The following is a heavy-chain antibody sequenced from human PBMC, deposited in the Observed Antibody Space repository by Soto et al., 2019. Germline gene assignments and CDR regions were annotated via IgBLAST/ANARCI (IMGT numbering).Heavy chain of an antibody. Sequence: QVQLVESGGGVVQPGRSLRLSCAASGFTFSSYGMHWVRQAPGKGLEWVAVISYDGSNKYYADSVKGRLTISRDNSKNTLYLQMNSLRAEDTAVYYCAKVIRYCSGGSCYGGYYYYYGMDVWGQGTTVTVSS. CDR1: GFTFSSYG. CDR2: ISYDGSNK. CDR3: AKVIRYCSGGSCYGGYYYYYGMDV. J-gene: IGHJ6*02. V-gene: IGHV3-30*18. D-gene: IGHD2-15*01.